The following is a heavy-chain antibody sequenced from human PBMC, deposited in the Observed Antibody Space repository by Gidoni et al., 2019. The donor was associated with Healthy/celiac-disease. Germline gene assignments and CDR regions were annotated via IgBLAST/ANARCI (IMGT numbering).Heavy chain of an antibody. V-gene: IGHV3-23*01. CDR3: AKYRLGATRPLDY. Sequence: EVQLLESGGGLVQPGGSLRLSCAASGLTLSSYAMSWVRQAPGKGLEWVSAISGSGGSTYYADSVKGRFTISRDNSKNTLYLQMNSLRAEDTAVYYCAKYRLGATRPLDYWGQGTLVTVSS. CDR2: ISGSGGST. CDR1: GLTLSSYA. J-gene: IGHJ4*02. D-gene: IGHD1-26*01.